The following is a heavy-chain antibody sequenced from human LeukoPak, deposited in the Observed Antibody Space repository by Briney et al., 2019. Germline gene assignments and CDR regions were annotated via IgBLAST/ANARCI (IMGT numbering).Heavy chain of an antibody. D-gene: IGHD3-3*01. CDR3: AREIVLVTISGVAPRGSWVDP. CDR1: GGSISSDY. CDR2: IYYSRST. J-gene: IGHJ5*02. Sequence: KSSETLSLTCTVSGGSISSDYWSWIRQSPGKGLEWIGYIYYSRSTNYNPSFESRVTISKDTSKNQVSLKLSSVTAADTAVYYCAREIVLVTISGVAPRGSWVDPWGQGTLVTVSS. V-gene: IGHV4-59*01.